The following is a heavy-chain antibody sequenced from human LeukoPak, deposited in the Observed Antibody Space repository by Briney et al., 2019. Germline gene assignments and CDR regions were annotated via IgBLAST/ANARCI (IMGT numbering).Heavy chain of an antibody. J-gene: IGHJ3*02. D-gene: IGHD3-16*02. CDR3: ARGSNYDYVWGSYRPDAFDI. CDR1: GGSFSGYY. CDR2: INHSGST. Sequence: SETLSLTCAVYGGSFSGYYWSWIRQPPGKGLEWIGEINHSGSTNYNPSLKSRVTISVDTSKNQFSLKLSSVTAADTAVYYCARGSNYDYVWGSYRPDAFDIGGQGTMVTVSS. V-gene: IGHV4-34*01.